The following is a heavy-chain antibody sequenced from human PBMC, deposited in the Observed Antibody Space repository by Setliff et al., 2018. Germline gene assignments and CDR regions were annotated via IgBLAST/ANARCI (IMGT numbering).Heavy chain of an antibody. V-gene: IGHV1-46*01. D-gene: IGHD6-13*01. CDR3: TRGGVAAAGKKGVFEH. CDR2: INPGGGSA. J-gene: IGHJ5*02. Sequence: GASVKVSCKATGYTLSRHYMHWARQAPGQGLEWMGIINPGGGSASIVEKFQGRVTMTSDTSTSTVYLEVNSLRSDDTAVYYCTRGGVAAAGKKGVFEHWGQGTLVTVSS. CDR1: GYTLSRHY.